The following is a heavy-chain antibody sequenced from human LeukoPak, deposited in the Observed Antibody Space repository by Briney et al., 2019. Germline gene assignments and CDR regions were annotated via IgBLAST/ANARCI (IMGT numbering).Heavy chain of an antibody. V-gene: IGHV1-8*01. J-gene: IGHJ3*02. CDR3: ARGGSDAFDI. D-gene: IGHD2-15*01. CDR2: MNPNRGDT. Sequence: ASVKVSCKASGYTFTSYDIHWVRQATGQGLEWMGRMNPNRGDTDYAQKFQGRVTITADESTSTAYMELSSLRSEDTAVYYCARGGSDAFDIWGQGTMVTVSS. CDR1: GYTFTSYD.